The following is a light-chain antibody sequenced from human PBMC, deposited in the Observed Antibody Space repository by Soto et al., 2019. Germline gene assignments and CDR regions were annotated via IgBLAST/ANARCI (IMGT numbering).Light chain of an antibody. Sequence: EIVLTQSPATLSLSPGERATLSCRASQSVSSYLAWYQQKPGQAPRLLIYDASNRATGIPARFSGSGSGTDFTLTISSLEPEDFAVYYCQQRSNWPPEGTFGQGTKVXIK. J-gene: IGKJ1*01. CDR1: QSVSSY. CDR3: QQRSNWPPEGT. CDR2: DAS. V-gene: IGKV3-11*01.